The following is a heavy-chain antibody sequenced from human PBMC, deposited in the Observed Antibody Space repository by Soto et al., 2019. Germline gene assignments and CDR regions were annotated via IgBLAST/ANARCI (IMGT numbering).Heavy chain of an antibody. CDR3: ARGTLYCISSSCWDSYYYGMDV. CDR2: LLFDGSNK. V-gene: IGHV3-30-3*01. J-gene: IGHJ6*02. CDR1: WFTFRSYS. Sequence: GAVVGAGGGGGQAGGFPGLSFAGPWFTFRSYSLAWVRQGPGKGLEGGAGLLFDGSNKYYADSVKGRFTISRDNSKNTLYLQMNSLRAEDTAVYYCARGTLYCISSSCWDSYYYGMDVWGQRTTVTVSS. D-gene: IGHD2-2*01.